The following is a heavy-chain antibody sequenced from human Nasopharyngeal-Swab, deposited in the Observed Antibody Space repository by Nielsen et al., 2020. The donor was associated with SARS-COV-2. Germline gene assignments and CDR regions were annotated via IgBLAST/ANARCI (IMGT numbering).Heavy chain of an antibody. Sequence: SETLSLTCAVYGGSFSGYYWSWIRQPTGKGLEWIGEINHSGSTNYNPSLKSRVTISVDTSKNQFSLKLSSVTAADTAVYYCARGRGLPWFDPWGQGTLVTVSS. CDR3: ARGRGLPWFDP. J-gene: IGHJ5*02. CDR2: INHSGST. CDR1: GGSFSGYY. V-gene: IGHV4-34*01. D-gene: IGHD4-11*01.